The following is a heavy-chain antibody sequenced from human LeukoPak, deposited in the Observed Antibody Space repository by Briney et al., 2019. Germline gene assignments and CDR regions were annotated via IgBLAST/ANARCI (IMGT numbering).Heavy chain of an antibody. CDR2: ISSSSSTI. J-gene: IGHJ4*02. D-gene: IGHD3-22*01. CDR3: ARMSSGYFYYFEY. Sequence: GGSLRLSCAASGFTISTYSMNWVRQAPGKGLEWVSYISSSSSTIYYADSVKGRFTISRDNAKNSLYLQMNSLRAEDTAIYYCARMSSGYFYYFEYWGQGTLVTVSS. V-gene: IGHV3-48*01. CDR1: GFTISTYS.